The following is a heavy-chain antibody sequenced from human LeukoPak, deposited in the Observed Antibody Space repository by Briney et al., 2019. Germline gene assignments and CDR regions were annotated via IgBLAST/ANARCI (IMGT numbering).Heavy chain of an antibody. CDR2: FDPEDGET. D-gene: IGHD2-15*01. V-gene: IGHV1-24*01. Sequence: GASVKVSCKVSGYTLTELSMHWVRQAPGKGLEWMGGFDPEDGETIYAQKFQGRVTMTEDTSTDTAYMELSRLRSDDTAVYYCARDSGQGYCSGGSCDHDYWGRGTLVTVSS. CDR3: ARDSGQGYCSGGSCDHDY. CDR1: GYTLTELS. J-gene: IGHJ4*02.